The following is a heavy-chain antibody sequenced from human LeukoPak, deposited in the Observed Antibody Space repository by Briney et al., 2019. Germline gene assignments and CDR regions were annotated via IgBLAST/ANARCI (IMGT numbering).Heavy chain of an antibody. V-gene: IGHV3-23*01. J-gene: IGHJ4*02. D-gene: IGHD1-26*01. CDR2: ISGSGGST. Sequence: GGSLRLSCAASGFTFSSYAMSWVRQAPGKGLEWVSAISGSGGSTYYADSVKGRFTISRDNPKNTLYLQMNSLRAEDTAVYYCAKGPHSGSYYDYWGQGTLVTVSS. CDR1: GFTFSSYA. CDR3: AKGPHSGSYYDY.